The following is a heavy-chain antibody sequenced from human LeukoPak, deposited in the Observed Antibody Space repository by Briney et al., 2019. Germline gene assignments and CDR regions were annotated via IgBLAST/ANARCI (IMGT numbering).Heavy chain of an antibody. V-gene: IGHV5-51*01. CDR2: IYPGDSDT. Sequence: GESLKISCKGSGYSFTSYWIGWVRQMPGKGLEWMGIIYPGDSDTRYSPSFQGQVTIPADKSISTAYLQWSSLKASDTAMYYCARLGGAYVLQQLEGWFDPWGQGTLVTVSS. J-gene: IGHJ5*02. CDR3: ARLGGAYVLQQLEGWFDP. D-gene: IGHD6-13*01. CDR1: GYSFTSYW.